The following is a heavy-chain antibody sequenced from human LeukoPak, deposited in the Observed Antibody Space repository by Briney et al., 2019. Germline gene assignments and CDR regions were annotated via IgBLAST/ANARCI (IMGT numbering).Heavy chain of an antibody. CDR3: ARGGSSSDY. Sequence: PGGSLRLSCAASGFTFSSYSMNWVRQAPGKGLEWVSSISSSSGYIYYADSVKGRFTISRDNAKNSVYLQMNSLRAEDTAVYYCARGGSSSDYWGQGTLVTASS. V-gene: IGHV3-21*01. CDR1: GFTFSSYS. D-gene: IGHD6-6*01. CDR2: ISSSSGYI. J-gene: IGHJ4*02.